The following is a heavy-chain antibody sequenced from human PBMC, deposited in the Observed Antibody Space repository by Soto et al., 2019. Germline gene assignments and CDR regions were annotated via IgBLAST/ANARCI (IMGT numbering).Heavy chain of an antibody. CDR3: ARGVGVVVISYFDN. CDR1: GGSIRSGDYY. Sequence: QVQLQESGPGLVKPSQTLSLTCTVSGGSIRSGDYYWSWIRQIRQPPGKGLEWIGYIYYSGSTYYNPSLKSRITISLDTSKNQFSLKLSSVTAADTAVYYCARGVGVVVISYFDNWGQGTLVTVSS. D-gene: IGHD3-22*01. CDR2: IYYSGST. V-gene: IGHV4-30-4*01. J-gene: IGHJ4*02.